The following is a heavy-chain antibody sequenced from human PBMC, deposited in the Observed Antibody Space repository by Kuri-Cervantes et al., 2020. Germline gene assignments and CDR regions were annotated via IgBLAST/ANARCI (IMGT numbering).Heavy chain of an antibody. CDR3: AREPAAYYYDSSGYYPPTQNWFDP. CDR2: INPNSGGT. Sequence: ASVKVSCKASGYTLTSYDINWVRQATGQGLEWMGWINPNSGGTNYAQKFQGRVTMTRDTSISTAYMELSRLRSDDTAVYYCAREPAAYYYDSSGYYPPTQNWFDPWGQGTLVTVSS. CDR1: GYTLTSYD. V-gene: IGHV1-2*02. J-gene: IGHJ5*02. D-gene: IGHD3-22*01.